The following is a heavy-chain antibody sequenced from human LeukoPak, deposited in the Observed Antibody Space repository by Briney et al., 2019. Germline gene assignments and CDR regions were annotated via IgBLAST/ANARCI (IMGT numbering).Heavy chain of an antibody. V-gene: IGHV4-39*07. CDR2: ISYSGNT. D-gene: IGHD4-23*01. J-gene: IGHJ4*02. CDR3: ARGSYGGNSGY. Sequence: PSETLSLTCTVSGGSIISSDYHWGWVRQPPGKGLEWIGTISYSGNTDYNPSLRSRVTISVDTSKNQFSLKPSSVTAADTAVYYCARGSYGGNSGYWGQGTLVTVSS. CDR1: GGSIISSDYH.